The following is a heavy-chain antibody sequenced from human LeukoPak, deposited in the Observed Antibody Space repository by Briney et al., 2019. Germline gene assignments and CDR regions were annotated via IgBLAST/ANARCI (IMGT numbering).Heavy chain of an antibody. CDR3: TRTVESGAFDV. CDR1: GFTFSSYW. V-gene: IGHV3-7*01. Sequence: PGGSLRLSCAASGFTFSSYWMSWVRQAPGKGLEWVANIKQDGSEKYYVDSVKGRFTISRDIAKNSLYLQMNSLRAEDTAVYYCTRTVESGAFDVWGQGTMVTVSS. D-gene: IGHD1-1*01. CDR2: IKQDGSEK. J-gene: IGHJ3*01.